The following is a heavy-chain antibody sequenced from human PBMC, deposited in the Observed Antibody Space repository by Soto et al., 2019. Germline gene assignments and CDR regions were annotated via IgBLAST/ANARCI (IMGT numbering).Heavy chain of an antibody. CDR3: ARAKQQLVDY. CDR2: ISYSGST. Sequence: QVQLQESGPGLVKPSQTLSLTCTVSGGSISSDNSYWSWIRQPPGKGLEWMGYISYSGSTYYNPSLKSRISISVDTSTNQFSLSLTSVTAAYTAVDYCARAKQQLVDYWGQGTLVTVSS. J-gene: IGHJ4*02. CDR1: GGSISSDNSY. D-gene: IGHD6-13*01. V-gene: IGHV4-31*03.